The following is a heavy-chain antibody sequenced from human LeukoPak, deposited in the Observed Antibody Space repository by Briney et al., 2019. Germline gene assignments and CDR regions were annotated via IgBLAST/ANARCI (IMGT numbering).Heavy chain of an antibody. Sequence: SGTLSLTCAVSGGSISSSNWWSWVRQPPGKGLECIGEIYHSGSTNYNPSLKSRVTISVDKSKNQFSLKLSSVTAADTAVYYCARAGTYYYGSGSYYLFDYWGQGTLVTVSS. CDR2: IYHSGST. D-gene: IGHD3-10*01. CDR1: GGSISSSNW. J-gene: IGHJ4*02. CDR3: ARAGTYYYGSGSYYLFDY. V-gene: IGHV4-4*02.